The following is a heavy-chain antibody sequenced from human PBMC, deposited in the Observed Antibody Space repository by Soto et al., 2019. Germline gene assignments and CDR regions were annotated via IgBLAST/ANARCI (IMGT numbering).Heavy chain of an antibody. CDR1: GFTFGSYA. D-gene: IGHD2-21*01. CDR3: AKDSPSHVGGWELPFDY. Sequence: PGGSLRLSCAVSGFTFGSYAMSWVRQAPGKGLEWVSAISGSGGTTYYADSVRGRFTISRDNSENTLYLQMNSLRADDTAVYYCAKDSPSHVGGWELPFDYWGQGTLVTVSS. CDR2: ISGSGGTT. V-gene: IGHV3-23*01. J-gene: IGHJ4*02.